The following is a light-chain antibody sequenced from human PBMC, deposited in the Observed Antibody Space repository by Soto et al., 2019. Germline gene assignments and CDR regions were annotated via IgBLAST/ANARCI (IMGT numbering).Light chain of an antibody. Sequence: QSALTQPASVSGSPGQSITISCTGTSGGIGGYNYVSWYQQHPGKAPKLLISEVTNRPSGVSNRFSGSKSGNTASLTISGLQAEDEADYYCSSYTTNITPVVFGGGTKLTVL. V-gene: IGLV2-14*01. CDR2: EVT. J-gene: IGLJ2*01. CDR3: SSYTTNITPVV. CDR1: SGGIGGYNY.